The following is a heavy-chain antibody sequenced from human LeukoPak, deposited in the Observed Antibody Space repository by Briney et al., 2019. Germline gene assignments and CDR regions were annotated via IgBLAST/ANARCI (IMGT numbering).Heavy chain of an antibody. V-gene: IGHV4-30-2*01. Sequence: SETLSLTCTVSGGSISSGGYYWSWIRQPPGKGLEWIGHISHSGSIYYSPSLRGRVTISLDRSKNQFSLNLSSATAADTAVYYCASPMTLVLRGLAGIDAFNIWGQGTMVTVSS. CDR1: GGSISSGGYY. J-gene: IGHJ3*02. CDR2: ISHSGSI. CDR3: ASPMTLVLRGLAGIDAFNI. D-gene: IGHD3-22*01.